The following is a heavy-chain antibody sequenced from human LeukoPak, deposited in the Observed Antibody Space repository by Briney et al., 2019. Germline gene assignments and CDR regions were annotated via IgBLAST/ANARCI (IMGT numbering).Heavy chain of an antibody. V-gene: IGHV1-46*01. J-gene: IGHJ4*02. CDR3: ARDGRRITVAGTGDY. D-gene: IGHD6-19*01. Sequence: ASVKVSCKASGYTFTSYYMHWVRQAPGQGLEWMGIINPGVGSTSYAQKFQDRVTLTSDTSTSTVYMELRSLRSEDTAVYYCARDGRRITVAGTGDYWGQGTLVIVSS. CDR2: INPGVGST. CDR1: GYTFTSYY.